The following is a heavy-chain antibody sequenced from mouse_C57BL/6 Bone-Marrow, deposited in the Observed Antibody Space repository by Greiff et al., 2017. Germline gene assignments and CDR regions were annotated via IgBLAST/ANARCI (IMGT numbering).Heavy chain of an antibody. Sequence: QVQLQQPGAELVMPGASVKLSCKASGYTFTSYWMHWVKQRPGQGLEWIGEIDPSDSYTNYKQKFKGKSTLTVDKSSSTAYMQLSSLTSEDSAVYYWARGIYYGKGYYAMDYWGQGTSVTVSS. D-gene: IGHD2-1*01. J-gene: IGHJ4*01. CDR2: IDPSDSYT. CDR3: ARGIYYGKGYYAMDY. V-gene: IGHV1-69*01. CDR1: GYTFTSYW.